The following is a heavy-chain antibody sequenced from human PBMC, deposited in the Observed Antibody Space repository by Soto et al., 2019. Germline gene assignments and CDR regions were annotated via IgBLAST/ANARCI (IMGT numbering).Heavy chain of an antibody. D-gene: IGHD3-10*01. CDR1: AYTFTTYG. J-gene: IGHJ6*02. V-gene: IGHV1-18*04. CDR2: ISGYNGQT. CDR3: ARDNRKELWVEGLNAMDG. Sequence: QVQLVQSGPEVKKPGASVKVSCKASAYTFTTYGISWVRQAPGQGLEWMGWISGYNGQTNYPQKFRGRVTLTTDTSTSTAYMELRSLRSDDTAMYYCARDNRKELWVEGLNAMDGWGQGTTVTVSS.